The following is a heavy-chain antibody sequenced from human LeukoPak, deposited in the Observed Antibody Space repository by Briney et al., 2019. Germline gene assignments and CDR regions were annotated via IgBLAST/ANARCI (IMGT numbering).Heavy chain of an antibody. CDR2: ISYDGSSK. CDR3: ATLSLYYGSGSPHDY. Sequence: GRSLRLSCAASGFTFSSYGMNWVRQAPGKGLEWVAVISYDGSSKYYADSVKGRFTISRDNSKNTLYLQMNSLRAEDTAVYYCATLSLYYGSGSPHDYWGQGTLVTVSS. V-gene: IGHV3-30*03. CDR1: GFTFSSYG. J-gene: IGHJ4*02. D-gene: IGHD3-10*01.